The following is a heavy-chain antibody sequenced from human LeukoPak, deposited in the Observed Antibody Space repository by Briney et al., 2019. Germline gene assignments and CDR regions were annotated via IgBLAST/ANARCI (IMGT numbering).Heavy chain of an antibody. CDR1: GASMRDSF. CDR3: ARESGINSYYYYYMDV. Sequence: PSETLSLTCTVSGASMRDSFWSWVRQSAGKGLEWIGRIYASGYSNYNPSLKSRLTLSVDTSKNQFSLTMRSVTAADTAVYFCARESGINSYYYYYMDVWGKGTTVTVSS. D-gene: IGHD1-26*01. CDR2: IYASGYS. V-gene: IGHV4-4*07. J-gene: IGHJ6*03.